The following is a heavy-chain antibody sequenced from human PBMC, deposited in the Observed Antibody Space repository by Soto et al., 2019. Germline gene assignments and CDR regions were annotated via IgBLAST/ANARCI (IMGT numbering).Heavy chain of an antibody. D-gene: IGHD3-22*01. J-gene: IGHJ3*02. CDR1: GGTFSSYA. CDR2: IIPIFGTA. Sequence: ASVKVSCKASGGTFSSYAISWVRQAPGQGLEWMGGIIPIFGTANYAQKFQGRVTFTADESTSTAYMELSSLRSEDTAVYYCARGSEARIYYYDSSGYSPRSDAFDIWGQGTMVTVSS. V-gene: IGHV1-69*13. CDR3: ARGSEARIYYYDSSGYSPRSDAFDI.